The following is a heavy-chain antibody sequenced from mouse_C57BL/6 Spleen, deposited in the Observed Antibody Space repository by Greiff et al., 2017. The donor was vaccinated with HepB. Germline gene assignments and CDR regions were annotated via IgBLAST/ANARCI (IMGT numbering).Heavy chain of an antibody. J-gene: IGHJ3*01. D-gene: IGHD2-5*01. CDR2: INPSTGGT. CDR1: GYSFTGYY. Sequence: VQLKESGPELVKPGASVKISCKASGYSFTGYYMNWVKQSPEKSLEWIGEINPSTGGTTYNQKFKAKATLTVDKSSSTAYMQLKSLTSEDSAVYYCARERDYSNYDWFAYWGQGTLVTVSA. CDR3: ARERDYSNYDWFAY. V-gene: IGHV1-42*01.